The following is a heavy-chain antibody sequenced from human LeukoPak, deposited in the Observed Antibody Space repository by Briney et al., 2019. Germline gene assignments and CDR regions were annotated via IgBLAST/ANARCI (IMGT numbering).Heavy chain of an antibody. CDR1: GFAFSNCA. J-gene: IGHJ4*02. Sequence: GGSLRLSCAASGFAFSNCAMGWVRQAPGKGLEWVSAISGSGGNTYYEDSVKGRFTISRDSSKGTLYLLMNSLRAEDTAVYYCLPRIFGVVIDDCWGQGTLVTVSS. V-gene: IGHV3-23*01. D-gene: IGHD3-3*01. CDR3: LPRIFGVVIDDC. CDR2: ISGSGGNT.